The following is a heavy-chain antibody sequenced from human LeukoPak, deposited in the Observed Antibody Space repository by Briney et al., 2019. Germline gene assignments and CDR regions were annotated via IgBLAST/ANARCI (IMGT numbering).Heavy chain of an antibody. V-gene: IGHV3-30*03. J-gene: IGHJ3*02. D-gene: IGHD3-10*01. CDR2: ISYDGSNK. CDR1: GFTFGSYG. CDR3: ARDRYYGSGSHGAFDI. Sequence: PGRSLRLSCAASGFTFGSYGMHWVRQAPGKGLEWVAVISYDGSNKYYADSVKGRFTISRDNSKNTLYLQMNSLRAEDTAVYYCARDRYYGSGSHGAFDIWGQGTMVTVSS.